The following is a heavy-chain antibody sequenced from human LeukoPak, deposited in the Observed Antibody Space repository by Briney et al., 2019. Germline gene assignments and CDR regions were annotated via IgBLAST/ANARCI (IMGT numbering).Heavy chain of an antibody. CDR3: AKGGISFTMVRGVEYYFDY. V-gene: IGHV3-30*18. J-gene: IGHJ4*02. D-gene: IGHD3-10*01. Sequence: GGSLRLSCAASGFTFSSYGMHWVRQAPGKGLEWVAVISYDGSNKYYADSVKGRFTISRDNSKNTLYLQMNSLRAEDTAVYYCAKGGISFTMVRGVEYYFDYWGQGTLVTVSS. CDR2: ISYDGSNK. CDR1: GFTFSSYG.